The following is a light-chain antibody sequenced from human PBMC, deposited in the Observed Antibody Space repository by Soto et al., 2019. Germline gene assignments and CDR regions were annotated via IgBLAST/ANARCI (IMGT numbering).Light chain of an antibody. CDR1: NSGVGAYNY. J-gene: IGLJ3*02. CDR3: SSYAGSDNLV. Sequence: QSALTQPPSASGSPGQSVTISCTGTNSGVGAYNYVSWYQQHPGKAPKLIICEVTKRPSGVPDRFSGSKSGNTASLTVSGLQAEDEADYYCSSYAGSDNLVFGGGTKLTVL. CDR2: EVT. V-gene: IGLV2-8*01.